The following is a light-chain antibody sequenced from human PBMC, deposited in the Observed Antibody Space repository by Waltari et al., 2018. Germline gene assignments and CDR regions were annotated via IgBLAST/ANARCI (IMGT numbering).Light chain of an antibody. J-gene: IGKJ1*01. CDR2: GAS. V-gene: IGKV3-15*01. CDR3: QHYNNWTRT. Sequence: EIVMTQSPDTLPVSPGARATLSCRASQSGSSNLAWYQQKPGQAPRLLIYGASTRDTAIPASISGCGSGKVFTRTISSLQSEDFAFDYCQHYNNWTRTFGQVTKVEIK. CDR1: QSGSSN.